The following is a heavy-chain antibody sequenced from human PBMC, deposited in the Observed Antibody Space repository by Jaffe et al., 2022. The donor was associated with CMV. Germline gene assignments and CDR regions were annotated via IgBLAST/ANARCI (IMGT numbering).Heavy chain of an antibody. D-gene: IGHD1-1*01. CDR3: ARAEGLETYYGMDV. CDR1: GFTVSSNY. Sequence: EVQLVESGGGLIQPGGSLRLSCAASGFTVSSNYMSWVRQAPGKGLEWVSVIYSGGSTYYADSVKGRFTISRDNSKNTLYLQMNSLRAEDTAVYYCARAEGLETYYGMDVWGQGTTVTVSS. J-gene: IGHJ6*02. V-gene: IGHV3-53*01. CDR2: IYSGGST.